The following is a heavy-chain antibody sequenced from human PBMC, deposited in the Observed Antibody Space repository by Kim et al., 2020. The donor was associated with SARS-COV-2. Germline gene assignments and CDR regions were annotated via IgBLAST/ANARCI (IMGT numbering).Heavy chain of an antibody. V-gene: IGHV2-70*01. D-gene: IGHD3-10*01. J-gene: IGHJ6*02. CDR3: ARIPAESMVRGVIMRTWYYYGMDV. Sequence: SGPTLVNPTQTLTLTCTFSGFSLSTSGMCVSWIRQPPGKALEWLALIDWDDDKYYSTSLKTRLTISKDTSKNQVVLTMTNMDPVDTATYYCARIPAESMVRGVIMRTWYYYGMDVWGQGTTVTVSS. CDR1: GFSLSTSGMC. CDR2: IDWDDDK.